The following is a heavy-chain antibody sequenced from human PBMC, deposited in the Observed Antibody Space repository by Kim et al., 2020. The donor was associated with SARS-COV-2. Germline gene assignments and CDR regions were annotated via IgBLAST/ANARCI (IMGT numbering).Heavy chain of an antibody. CDR1: GGSISSNY. D-gene: IGHD2-2*01. CDR3: ARGLYSAAGVWDL. J-gene: IGHJ3*01. V-gene: IGHV4-4*07. Sequence: SETLSLICTVSGGSISSNYWSWIRQTAGKGLEWIGRVYSSGRPIYNPSLKSRVVISVDMSNNRVSLKVTSVTAADTAVYFCARGLYSAAGVWDLWGQGT. CDR2: VYSSGRP.